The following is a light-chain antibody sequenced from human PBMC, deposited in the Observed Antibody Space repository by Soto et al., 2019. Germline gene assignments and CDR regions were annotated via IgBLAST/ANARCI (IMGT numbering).Light chain of an antibody. V-gene: IGKV3-15*01. CDR1: QSVSSN. CDR3: QQYNNWPLT. Sequence: EIVMTQSPATLSVSPGERATLSCRASQSVSSNLAWYHQKHGQAPRLLIYGASTRATGIPARFSGSGSGTEFTITISSLQSEDCAVYYCQQYNNWPLTFGGGTKVDIK. J-gene: IGKJ4*01. CDR2: GAS.